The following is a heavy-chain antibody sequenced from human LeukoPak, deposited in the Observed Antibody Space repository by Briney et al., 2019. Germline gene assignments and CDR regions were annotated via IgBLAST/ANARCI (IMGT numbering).Heavy chain of an antibody. CDR1: GYNFNRND. D-gene: IGHD4/OR15-4a*01. Sequence: ASVTVSCKASGYNFNRNDINWVRQATGQGLEWMGWMNPNSGNTGYAQKFQGRVTITRNTSISTAYMELSSLRSEDTAVYYCARRAGAYSHPYDYWGQGTLVTVSS. J-gene: IGHJ4*02. V-gene: IGHV1-8*03. CDR2: MNPNSGNT. CDR3: ARRAGAYSHPYDY.